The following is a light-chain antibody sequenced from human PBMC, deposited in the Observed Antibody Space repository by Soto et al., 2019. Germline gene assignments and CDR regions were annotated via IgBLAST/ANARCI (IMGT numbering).Light chain of an antibody. CDR3: QRRGNWRGA. Sequence: EIVLTQAPATLSFSPRERATLSRRASQSVNKYLAWYQQKPGQAPRLLIYHVPNRASSIPARLSGSGSGTDFTLTIGSLEAEDFAVYYFQRRGNWRGAFGGGTKVESK. J-gene: IGKJ4*01. V-gene: IGKV3-11*01. CDR1: QSVNKY. CDR2: HVP.